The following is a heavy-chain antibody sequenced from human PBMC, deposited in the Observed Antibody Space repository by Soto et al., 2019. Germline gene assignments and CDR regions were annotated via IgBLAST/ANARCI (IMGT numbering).Heavy chain of an antibody. CDR3: ASAIAAAGTTYFWYYGMDV. V-gene: IGHV5-51*01. CDR2: IYPGDSDT. Sequence: GESLKISCXGSGYSFTSYWIGWVRQMPGKGLEWMGIIYPGDSDTRYSPSFQGQVTISADKSISTAYLQWSSLKASDTAMYYCASAIAAAGTTYFWYYGMDVWGQGTTVTVSS. D-gene: IGHD6-13*01. J-gene: IGHJ6*02. CDR1: GYSFTSYW.